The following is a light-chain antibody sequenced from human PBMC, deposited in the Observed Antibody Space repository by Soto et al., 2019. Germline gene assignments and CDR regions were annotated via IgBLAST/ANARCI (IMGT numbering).Light chain of an antibody. CDR2: DAS. V-gene: IGKV1-13*02. CDR3: QQFNSYPIT. J-gene: IGKJ5*01. Sequence: AIQLTQSPSSLSASVGDRVTITCRASQGISSALAWYQQKPGKAPKLLIYDASSLESGVPSRFSGSRSGTDFTLTISSLQPEDFATYYCQQFNSYPITFGQGTRLEIK. CDR1: QGISSA.